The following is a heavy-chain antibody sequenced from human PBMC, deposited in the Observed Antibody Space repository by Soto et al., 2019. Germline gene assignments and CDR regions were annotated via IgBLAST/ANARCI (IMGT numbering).Heavy chain of an antibody. CDR1: GGTFSSYA. D-gene: IGHD3-3*01. CDR2: IIPIFGTA. Sequence: SVKVSCKASGGTFSSYAISWVRQAPGQGLEWMGGIIPIFGTANYAQKFQGRVTITADESTSTAYMELSSLRSEDAAVYYCARDPITIFGVGQGYYYGMDVWGQGTTVTVSS. J-gene: IGHJ6*02. CDR3: ARDPITIFGVGQGYYYGMDV. V-gene: IGHV1-69*13.